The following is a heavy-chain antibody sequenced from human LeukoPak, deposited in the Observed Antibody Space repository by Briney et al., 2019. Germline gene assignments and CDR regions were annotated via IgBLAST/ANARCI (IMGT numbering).Heavy chain of an antibody. Sequence: GGSLRLSCAASGFTFSSYAMHWVRQAPGKGLEYVSAISSNGGSTYYANSVKGRFIISRDNSKNTLYLQMGSLRAEDMAVYYCARPIFGVVSADAFDIWGQGTMVTVSS. D-gene: IGHD3-3*01. CDR3: ARPIFGVVSADAFDI. CDR1: GFTFSSYA. CDR2: ISSNGGST. J-gene: IGHJ3*02. V-gene: IGHV3-64*01.